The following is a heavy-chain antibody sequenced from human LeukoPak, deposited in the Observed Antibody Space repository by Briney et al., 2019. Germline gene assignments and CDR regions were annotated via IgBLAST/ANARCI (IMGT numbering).Heavy chain of an antibody. V-gene: IGHV3-48*03. D-gene: IGHD3-22*01. CDR2: ISSSGSTI. J-gene: IGHJ4*02. CDR1: GFTFSSYE. CDR3: ASSRYDSSGYYGIIAY. Sequence: GGSLTLSCAASGFTFSSYEMNWLRQAPGKGLEWVSYISSSGSTIYYADSVKGRFTISRDNAKNSLYLQMNSLRAEDTAVYYCASSRYDSSGYYGIIAYWGQGTLVTVSS.